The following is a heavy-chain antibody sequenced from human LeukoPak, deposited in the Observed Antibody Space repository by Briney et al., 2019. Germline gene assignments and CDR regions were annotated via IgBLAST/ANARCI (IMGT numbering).Heavy chain of an antibody. J-gene: IGHJ4*02. CDR1: GFTFSSYA. D-gene: IGHD3-9*01. CDR2: ISGSGGST. Sequence: PGGSLRLSCAASGFTFSSYAMSWVRQAPGKGLEWVSAISGSGGSTYYADSVKGRFTTSRDNSKNTLYLQMNSLRAEDTAVYYCAKDQHYDILTGYDYWGQGTLVTVSS. V-gene: IGHV3-23*01. CDR3: AKDQHYDILTGYDY.